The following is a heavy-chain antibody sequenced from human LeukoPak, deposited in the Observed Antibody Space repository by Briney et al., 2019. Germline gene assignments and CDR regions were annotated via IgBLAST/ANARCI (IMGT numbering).Heavy chain of an antibody. V-gene: IGHV3-33*01. CDR3: ARHYSSGWFDY. Sequence: GSLRLSCAVSGYTFSSHGMEWLRQAPGKGLEGVAVIWYDGSKMYYAASVKGRFTISRDNSKNILYLEMNSLRAEDTAVYYCARHYSSGWFDYWGQGTLVTVSS. CDR2: IWYDGSKM. J-gene: IGHJ4*02. CDR1: GYTFSSHG. D-gene: IGHD6-19*01.